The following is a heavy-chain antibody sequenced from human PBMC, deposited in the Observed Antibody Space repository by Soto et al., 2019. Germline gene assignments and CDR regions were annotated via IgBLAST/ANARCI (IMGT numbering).Heavy chain of an antibody. V-gene: IGHV1-46*03. J-gene: IGHJ3*02. CDR1: GYTFTSYY. D-gene: IGHD2-15*01. Sequence: ASVKVSCKASGYTFTSYYMHWVRQAPGQGLEWMGIINPSGGSTSYAQKFQGRVTMTRDTSTSTVYMELSSLRSEDTAVYYCARAPRETSSYWSGGSCYGGDAFDIWGQGTMVTVSS. CDR2: INPSGGST. CDR3: ARAPRETSSYWSGGSCYGGDAFDI.